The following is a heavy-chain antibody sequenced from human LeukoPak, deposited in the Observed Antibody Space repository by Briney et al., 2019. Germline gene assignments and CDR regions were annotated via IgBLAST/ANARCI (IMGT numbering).Heavy chain of an antibody. V-gene: IGHV3-30-3*01. CDR3: ARDSRPHY. J-gene: IGHJ4*02. CDR2: ISYDGSNR. D-gene: IGHD6-6*01. Sequence: GRSLRLSCAASGFTFSSYAMHWVRQAPGKGLEWVAIISYDGSNRFQAESVKGRFTISRDNSKNTLYLQMNSLSAEDTAVYYCARDSRPHYWGKGTLVTVSS. CDR1: GFTFSSYA.